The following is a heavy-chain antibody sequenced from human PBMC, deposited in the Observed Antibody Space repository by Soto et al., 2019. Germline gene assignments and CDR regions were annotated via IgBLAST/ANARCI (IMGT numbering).Heavy chain of an antibody. CDR1: GGSFSGYY. V-gene: IGHV4-34*01. Sequence: QVQLQKWGAGLLKPSETLSLTCAVYGGSFSGYYWSWIRQPPGKGLEWIGEINHSGSTNSNPSLKSRVTISVDTSKNHFSLNLSSVTAADTAVYYCARCRTYRYNWNSDAFDIWGQGTMVTVSS. CDR3: ARCRTYRYNWNSDAFDI. J-gene: IGHJ3*02. D-gene: IGHD1-20*01. CDR2: INHSGST.